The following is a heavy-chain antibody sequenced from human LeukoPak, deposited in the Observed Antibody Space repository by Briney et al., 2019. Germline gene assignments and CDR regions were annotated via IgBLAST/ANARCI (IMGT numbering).Heavy chain of an antibody. J-gene: IGHJ4*02. CDR2: IYYSGST. CDR1: GGSISRGSYY. V-gene: IGHV4-39*07. CDR3: ARGSMVRGGIVEY. D-gene: IGHD3-10*01. Sequence: PSETLSLTCTISGGSISRGSYYWGWIRQPPGKGLEWIGSIYYSGSTYYNPSLKSRVTISVDTSKNQFSLKLSSVTAADTAVYYCARGSMVRGGIVEYWGQGTLVTVSS.